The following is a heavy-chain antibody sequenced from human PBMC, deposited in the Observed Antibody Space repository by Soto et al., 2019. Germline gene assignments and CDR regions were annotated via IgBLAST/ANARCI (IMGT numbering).Heavy chain of an antibody. V-gene: IGHV4-59*08. CDR2: IYYSGST. CDR1: GGSISSYY. D-gene: IGHD2-15*01. Sequence: SETLSLTCTVSGGSISSYYWSWIRQPPGKGLEWIGYIYYSGSTNYNPSLKSRVTISVDTSQNQFSLKLSSVTAADTAVYYCARGGRDYSFDYWGQGTLVTVS. J-gene: IGHJ4*02. CDR3: ARGGRDYSFDY.